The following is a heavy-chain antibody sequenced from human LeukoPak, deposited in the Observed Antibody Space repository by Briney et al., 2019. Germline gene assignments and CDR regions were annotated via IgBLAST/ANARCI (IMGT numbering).Heavy chain of an antibody. Sequence: SETLSLTCTVSGGSISSYYWSWIRQPPGKGLEWIGYIYYSGSTYYNPSLKSRVTISVDTSKNQFSLKLSSVTAADTAVYYCARVRCSGGSCADYYFDYWGQGTLVTVSS. D-gene: IGHD2-15*01. CDR2: IYYSGST. CDR3: ARVRCSGGSCADYYFDY. J-gene: IGHJ4*02. CDR1: GGSISSYY. V-gene: IGHV4-59*12.